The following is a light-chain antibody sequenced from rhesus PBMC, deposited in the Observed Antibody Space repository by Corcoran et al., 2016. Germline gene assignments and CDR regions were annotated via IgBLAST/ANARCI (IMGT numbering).Light chain of an antibody. V-gene: IGKV1-33*02. CDR3: QQGYSAPLT. CDR2: AAS. J-gene: IGKJ4*01. Sequence: DIQMSQSPSSLSASLGDKVTITCRPSQDISNALVWYQQKPGKAPKLLVYAASTLESGVPSRFSGSRSGTDFTHTISSLQPEDFATYYCQQGYSAPLTFGGGTKVDLK. CDR1: QDISNA.